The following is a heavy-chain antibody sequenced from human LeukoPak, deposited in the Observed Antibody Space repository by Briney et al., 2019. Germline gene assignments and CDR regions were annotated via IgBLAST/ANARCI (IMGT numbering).Heavy chain of an antibody. V-gene: IGHV4-59*08. CDR1: GGSISSHY. CDR2: IYYSGST. CDR3: ARQPEYGGPWYFDY. J-gene: IGHJ4*02. Sequence: PSETLSLTCTVSGGSISSHYWSWIRQPPGKGLEWIGYIYYSGSTNYNPSLKSRVTISVDTSKNQFSLKLSSVTAADTAVYYCARQPEYGGPWYFDYWGQGTLVTVSS. D-gene: IGHD4/OR15-4a*01.